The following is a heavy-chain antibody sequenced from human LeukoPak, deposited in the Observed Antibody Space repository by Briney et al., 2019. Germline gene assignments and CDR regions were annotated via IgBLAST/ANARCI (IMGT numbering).Heavy chain of an antibody. J-gene: IGHJ6*02. D-gene: IGHD6-6*01. V-gene: IGHV4-59*01. CDR1: GGSISSYY. Sequence: SETLSLTCTVSGGSISSYYWSWIRQPPGKGLEWIGYIYYSGSTNYNPSLKSRVTISVDTSKNQFSLKLSSVTAADTAAYCCARAIAARPRHTYYYYGMVVWGQGTTVTVSS. CDR2: IYYSGST. CDR3: ARAIAARPRHTYYYYGMVV.